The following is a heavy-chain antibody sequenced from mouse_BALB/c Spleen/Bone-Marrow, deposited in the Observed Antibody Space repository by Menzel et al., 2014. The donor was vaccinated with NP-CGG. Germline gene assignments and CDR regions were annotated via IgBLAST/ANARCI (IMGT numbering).Heavy chain of an antibody. V-gene: IGHV5-17*02. CDR2: ISSGSSTI. Sequence: EVKLMESGGGLVQPGGSRKLSCAASGFTFSSFGMHWVRQTPEKGLEWVAYISSGSSTIYYADTVKGRFTISRDNPKNTLFLQVTSLRSEDTAMYYCTRGGNWDDFDYWGQGTTLTVPS. J-gene: IGHJ2*01. D-gene: IGHD4-1*01. CDR1: GFTFSSFG. CDR3: TRGGNWDDFDY.